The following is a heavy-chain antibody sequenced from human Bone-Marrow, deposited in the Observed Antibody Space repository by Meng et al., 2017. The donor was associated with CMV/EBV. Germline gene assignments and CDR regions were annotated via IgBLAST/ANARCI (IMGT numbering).Heavy chain of an antibody. Sequence: GESLKISWAASGFTFSSYGMHWVRQAPGKGLEWVAVIWYDGSNKYYADSVKGRFTISRDNSKNTLYLQMNSLRAEDTAVYYCAKELKTIAAAERYGMDIWGQGTTVTVSS. V-gene: IGHV3-33*06. D-gene: IGHD6-13*01. J-gene: IGHJ6*02. CDR1: GFTFSSYG. CDR2: IWYDGSNK. CDR3: AKELKTIAAAERYGMDI.